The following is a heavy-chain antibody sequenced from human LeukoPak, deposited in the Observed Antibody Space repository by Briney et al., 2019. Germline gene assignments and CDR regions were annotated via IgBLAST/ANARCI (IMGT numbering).Heavy chain of an antibody. J-gene: IGHJ3*02. D-gene: IGHD3-22*01. CDR3: AREYYDSSGRKHAFNM. CDR1: GYTFTDYY. V-gene: IGHV1-2*02. CDR2: IDPDSGGT. Sequence: ALVKVSCKASGYTFTDYYMHWVRQAPGQGLEWMGWIDPDSGGTEYAQKFQGRVVMTRDTSISTAYMELSILRSDDTAVYYCAREYYDSSGRKHAFNMWGQGTMVTVSS.